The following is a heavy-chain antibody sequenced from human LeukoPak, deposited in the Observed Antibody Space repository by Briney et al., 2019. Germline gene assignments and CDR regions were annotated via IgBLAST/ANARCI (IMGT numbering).Heavy chain of an antibody. D-gene: IGHD4-23*01. J-gene: IGHJ3*02. CDR1: GGSVSSGTYY. V-gene: IGHV4-61*01. CDR3: ARYYGGDAFDI. CDR2: IHDSGIT. Sequence: SETLSLTCTVSGGSVSSGTYYWSWIRPPPGKGLEWIGYIHDSGITNYNPSLKSRVTISVDTSKNQFSLKLSSVTAADTAVYYCARYYGGDAFDIWGQGTMVIVSS.